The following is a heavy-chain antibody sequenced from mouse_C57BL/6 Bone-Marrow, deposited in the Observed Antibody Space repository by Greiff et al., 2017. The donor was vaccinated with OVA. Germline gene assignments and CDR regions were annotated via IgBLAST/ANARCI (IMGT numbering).Heavy chain of an antibody. CDR3: ARENDGYSYYYAMDY. CDR1: GYTFTDYY. Sequence: EVQLQQSGPELVKPGASVKISCKASGYTFTDYYMNWVKQSHGKSLEWIGDINPNNGGTSYNQKFKGKATLTVDKSSSTAYMELRSLTSEDSAVYYCARENDGYSYYYAMDYWGQGTSVTVSS. D-gene: IGHD2-3*01. CDR2: INPNNGGT. V-gene: IGHV1-26*01. J-gene: IGHJ4*01.